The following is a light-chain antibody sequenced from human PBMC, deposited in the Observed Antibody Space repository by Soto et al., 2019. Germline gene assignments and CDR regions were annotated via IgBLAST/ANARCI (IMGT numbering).Light chain of an antibody. J-gene: IGKJ1*01. Sequence: DIQMTQSPSTLSASVGDRVTITCRASQSISSSLAWYQQKPGKAPKLLIYKASTLETGVPSRFSGSGSGTEFTLTISSLQPDDFAIYYCQQYNTHWTFXQGTKVDIK. CDR1: QSISSS. CDR3: QQYNTHWT. V-gene: IGKV1-5*03. CDR2: KAS.